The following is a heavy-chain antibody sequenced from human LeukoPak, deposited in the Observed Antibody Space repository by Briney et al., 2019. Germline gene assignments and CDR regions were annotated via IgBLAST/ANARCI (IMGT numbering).Heavy chain of an antibody. Sequence: GGSLRLSCAASGFTFSSYWMHWVRQAPGKGLVWVSRINSDGSNTNYADFVKGRFTISRDNAKNTLYLQMNSLRAEDTASYYCAKASVRGVYGGSDYWGQGTLVTASS. D-gene: IGHD3-10*01. V-gene: IGHV3-74*01. CDR3: AKASVRGVYGGSDY. CDR1: GFTFSSYW. CDR2: INSDGSNT. J-gene: IGHJ4*02.